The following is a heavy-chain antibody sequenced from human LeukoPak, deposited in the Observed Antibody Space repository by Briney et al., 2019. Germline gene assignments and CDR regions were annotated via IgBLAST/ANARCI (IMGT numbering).Heavy chain of an antibody. V-gene: IGHV1-18*01. CDR2: ISAYNGNT. CDR3: ARDSITTRVFDESTQPDAFDI. D-gene: IGHD1-14*01. Sequence: ASVKVSCKASGYTFSSYGINWVRQAPGQGLEWMGWISAYNGNTVYAQKLQGRVTVTTDTSTTTAYMELRSLRSDDTAVYYCARDSITTRVFDESTQPDAFDIWGQGTMVTVSS. CDR1: GYTFSSYG. J-gene: IGHJ3*02.